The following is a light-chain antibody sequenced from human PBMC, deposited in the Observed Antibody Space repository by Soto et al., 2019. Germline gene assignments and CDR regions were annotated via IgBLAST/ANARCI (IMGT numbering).Light chain of an antibody. CDR2: DAS. Sequence: EVVLTQSPATLSLSPGERATLSCRASQSVRTYLAWYQQKPGQVPRLLIHDASSRATGIPDRFSGSGSGTDFTLTICSLEPEDFAVYYCQQRTNWPSSTFGQGTRLEI. CDR1: QSVRTY. CDR3: QQRTNWPSST. J-gene: IGKJ5*01. V-gene: IGKV3-11*01.